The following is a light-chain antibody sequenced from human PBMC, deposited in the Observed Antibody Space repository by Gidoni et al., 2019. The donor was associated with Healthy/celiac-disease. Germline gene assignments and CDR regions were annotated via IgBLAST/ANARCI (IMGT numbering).Light chain of an antibody. V-gene: IGKV3-20*01. CDR1: QSVSSSY. Sequence: EIVLTQSPGTLSLSPGETATLSCRASQSVSSSYLAWYQQKPGQAPRLLIYGASSRATGIPDRFSGSGSGTEFTITISRLEPEDFAVEYCQQYGSSPTWTFGQGTKVEIK. J-gene: IGKJ1*01. CDR2: GAS. CDR3: QQYGSSPTWT.